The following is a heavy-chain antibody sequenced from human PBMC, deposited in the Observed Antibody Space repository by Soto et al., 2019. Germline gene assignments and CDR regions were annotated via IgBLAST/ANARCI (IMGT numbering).Heavy chain of an antibody. D-gene: IGHD3-22*01. V-gene: IGHV1-3*01. J-gene: IGHJ3*02. CDR1: GCTFASYA. CDR3: AKRGRNYYDSSGYWNAFDI. Sequence: ASVKVSCKASGCTFASYAMHWVRQAPGQRLEWMGWINAGNGNTKYSQKFQGRVTITRDTSASTAYMELSSLRSEDTAVYYCAKRGRNYYDSSGYWNAFDIWGQGTMVTVSS. CDR2: INAGNGNT.